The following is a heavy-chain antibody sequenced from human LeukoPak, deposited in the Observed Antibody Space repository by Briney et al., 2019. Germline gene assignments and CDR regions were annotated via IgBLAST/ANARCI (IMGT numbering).Heavy chain of an antibody. CDR1: GGSISSGGYS. V-gene: IGHV4-30-2*01. CDR2: IYHSGST. Sequence: SETLSLTCAVSGGSISSGGYSWSWIRQPPGTGLEWIGYIYHSGSTYYNPSLKSRVTISVDRSKNQFSLKLSSVTAADTAVYYCARGLLWPIFDYWGQGTLVTVSS. D-gene: IGHD3-10*01. J-gene: IGHJ4*02. CDR3: ARGLLWPIFDY.